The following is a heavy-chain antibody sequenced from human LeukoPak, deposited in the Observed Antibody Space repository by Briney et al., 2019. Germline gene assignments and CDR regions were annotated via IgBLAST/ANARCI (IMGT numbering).Heavy chain of an antibody. CDR1: GFTFSSYS. CDR2: ISSSSSYI. CDR3: ARDRKITFGGVIVIPYYFDY. Sequence: GGSLRLSCAASGFTFSSYSRNWVRQAPGKGLEWVASISSSSSYIYYADSVKGRFTISRDNAKNSLYLQMNSLRAEDTAVYYCARDRKITFGGVIVIPYYFDYWGQGTLVTVSP. D-gene: IGHD3-16*02. V-gene: IGHV3-21*01. J-gene: IGHJ4*02.